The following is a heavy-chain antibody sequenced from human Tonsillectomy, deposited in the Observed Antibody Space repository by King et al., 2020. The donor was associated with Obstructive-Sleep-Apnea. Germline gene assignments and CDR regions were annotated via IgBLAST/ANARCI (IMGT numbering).Heavy chain of an antibody. CDR1: GYSFTSYW. V-gene: IGHV5-10-1*03. Sequence: VQLVQSGAEVKKPGESLRISCKGSGYSFTSYWISWVRQMPGKGLEWMGSIDPSDSYTNYSPSFQGHVTISADKSISTAYLQWSSLKASDTAMYYCARHKPYYYDSSAYYPNGDAFDIWGQGTMVTVSS. CDR3: ARHKPYYYDSSAYYPNGDAFDI. CDR2: IDPSDSYT. D-gene: IGHD3-22*01. J-gene: IGHJ3*02.